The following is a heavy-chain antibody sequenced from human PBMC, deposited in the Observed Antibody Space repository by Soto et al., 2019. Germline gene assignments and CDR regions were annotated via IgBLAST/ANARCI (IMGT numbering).Heavy chain of an antibody. CDR3: ARESGGATATLDYYYFYMDV. CDR2: INPNGGVT. J-gene: IGHJ6*03. Sequence: QVQLVQSGAEVRKPGASVTVSCRSSGDSFNDYYIHWVRQAPGQGFEWMGWINPNGGVTQYAQKFQGWVSMTRDTSIRTLYMQLSRLRSDDTAVYYCARESGGATATLDYYYFYMDVWGTGTTVTVSS. CDR1: GDSFNDYY. V-gene: IGHV1-2*04. D-gene: IGHD5-12*01.